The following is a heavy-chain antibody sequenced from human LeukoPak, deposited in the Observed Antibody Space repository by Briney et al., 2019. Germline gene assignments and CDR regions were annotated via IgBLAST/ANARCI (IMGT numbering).Heavy chain of an antibody. CDR1: GGPIRRFY. J-gene: IGHJ3*01. Sequence: SSETLSLTCLVSGGPIRRFYLSWIRQSAGQGLEWIGRIETSGITTYNPLFKNRVTVSRDTSNNQFSLKLSSVIAADTAVYCCARMRGTVVVEDAYDVWGQGTLLTVSA. V-gene: IGHV4-4*07. CDR3: ARMRGTVVVEDAYDV. D-gene: IGHD2-15*01. CDR2: IETSGIT.